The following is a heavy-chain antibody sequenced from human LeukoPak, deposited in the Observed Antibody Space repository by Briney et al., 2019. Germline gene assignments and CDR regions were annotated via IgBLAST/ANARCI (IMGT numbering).Heavy chain of an antibody. CDR1: GGTFSSYA. J-gene: IGHJ6*03. CDR3: ASKEQHLGPYYYYYYMDV. V-gene: IGHV1-69*05. Sequence: SVKVSCKASGGTFSSYAISWVRQAPGQGLEWMGGIIPIFGTANYAQKFQGRVMITTDESTSTAYMELSSLRSEDTAVYYCASKEQHLGPYYYYYYMDVWGKGDTVTVSS. CDR2: IIPIFGTA. D-gene: IGHD6-13*01.